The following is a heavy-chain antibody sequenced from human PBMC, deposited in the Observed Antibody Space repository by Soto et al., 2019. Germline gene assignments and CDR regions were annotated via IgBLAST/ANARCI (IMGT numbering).Heavy chain of an antibody. J-gene: IGHJ4*02. CDR3: VSDPGDGHASVPYS. Sequence: QAHLVESGGGVVQPGRSLRLSCAASGFTFTSYGMHWVRQAPGTRLEWVAVISYDGGLQHYADSVKGRFTISRDNSKNMVLLQMNGLRAEDTAVYYCVSDPGDGHASVPYSWGQGTLVSVSS. V-gene: IGHV3-30*03. CDR1: GFTFTSYG. CDR2: ISYDGGLQ. D-gene: IGHD3-16*01.